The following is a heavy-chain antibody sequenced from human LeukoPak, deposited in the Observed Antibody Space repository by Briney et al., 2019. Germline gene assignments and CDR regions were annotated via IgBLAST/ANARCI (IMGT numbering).Heavy chain of an antibody. CDR2: SDLEDGDGET. J-gene: IGHJ6*03. CDR3: ARVDRYYFYLDV. V-gene: IGHV1-24*01. CDR1: GYSLTEIS. Sequence: ASVKVSCKVSGYSLTEISKYWVRQAPGKGLEWMGGSDLEDGDGETFYGQKFQGRVTITTDESTSTAYMELSSLKSEDTAIYYCARVDRYYFYLDVWGKGTTVTVSS.